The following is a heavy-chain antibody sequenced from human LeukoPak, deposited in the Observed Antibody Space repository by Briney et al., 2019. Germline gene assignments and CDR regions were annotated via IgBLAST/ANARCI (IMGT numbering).Heavy chain of an antibody. V-gene: IGHV3-30*03. Sequence: PGGSLRLSCAASGFTFSSYGMHWVRQAPGKGLEWVAVISYDGSNKYYADSVKGRFTISRDNSKNTLYLQMNSLRAEDTAVYYCARDRELMVRGVRYYYYGMDVWGQGTTVTVSS. CDR2: ISYDGSNK. J-gene: IGHJ6*02. CDR3: ARDRELMVRGVRYYYYGMDV. CDR1: GFTFSSYG. D-gene: IGHD3-10*01.